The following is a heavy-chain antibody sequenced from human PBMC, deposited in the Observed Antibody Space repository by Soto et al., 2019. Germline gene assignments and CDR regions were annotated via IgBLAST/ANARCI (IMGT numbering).Heavy chain of an antibody. V-gene: IGHV4-30-4*01. CDR1: GGSISSGDYY. Sequence: LSLTCTVSGGSISSGDYYWSWIRQPPGKGLEWIGYIYYSGSTYYNPSLKSRVTISVDTSKNQFSLKLSSVTAADTAVYYCAREHYYDSSGTNFDYWGQGTLVTVSS. J-gene: IGHJ4*02. D-gene: IGHD3-22*01. CDR3: AREHYYDSSGTNFDY. CDR2: IYYSGST.